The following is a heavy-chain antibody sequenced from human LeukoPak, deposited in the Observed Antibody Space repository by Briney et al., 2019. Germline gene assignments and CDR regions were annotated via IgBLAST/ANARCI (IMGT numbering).Heavy chain of an antibody. D-gene: IGHD2-21*01. CDR1: GGSFSGYY. CDR3: ARIVGVSADY. Sequence: PSETLSLTCAVYGGSFSGYYWSWIRQPPGKGLEWIGEINHSGSTNYNPSLKSRVTISVDTSKNQFSLKLSSVTAADTAVYYCARIVGVSADYWGQGTLVTVSS. CDR2: INHSGST. J-gene: IGHJ4*02. V-gene: IGHV4-34*01.